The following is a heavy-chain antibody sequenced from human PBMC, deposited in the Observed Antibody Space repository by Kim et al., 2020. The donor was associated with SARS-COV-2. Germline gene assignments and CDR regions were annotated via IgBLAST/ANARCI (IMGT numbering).Heavy chain of an antibody. CDR3: AKGEGRPYYFDY. Sequence: GGSLRLSCEASGFTFSNYAMAWVRQTPGKGLERVSAISGSGDSTFYADSVRGRFAISRDNSKNTLYLQMNSLRVEDTAEYYCAKGEGRPYYFDYWGQGT. J-gene: IGHJ4*02. D-gene: IGHD6-6*01. V-gene: IGHV3-23*01. CDR2: ISGSGDST. CDR1: GFTFSNYA.